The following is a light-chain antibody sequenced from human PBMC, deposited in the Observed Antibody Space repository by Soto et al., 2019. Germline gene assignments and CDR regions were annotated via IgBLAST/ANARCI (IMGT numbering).Light chain of an antibody. V-gene: IGLV2-23*01. CDR2: EGS. J-gene: IGLJ3*02. CDR3: SSYAGSYTEV. CDR1: SGDVGSYNL. Sequence: QSALTQPASVSGSPGQSITISCTGTSGDVGSYNLVSWYQQHPGKPPKLMIYEGSKRPSGISNRFSGSKSGSTASLTISGLQAEDEADYYCSSYAGSYTEVFGGGTKLTVL.